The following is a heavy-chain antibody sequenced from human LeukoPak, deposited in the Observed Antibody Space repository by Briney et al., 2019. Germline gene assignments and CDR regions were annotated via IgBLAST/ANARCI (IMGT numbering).Heavy chain of an antibody. J-gene: IGHJ6*03. CDR2: IYTSGST. CDR3: ARAHCSSTSCYTGYYYYYMDV. CDR1: GASIRSSY. V-gene: IGHV4-4*07. Sequence: PSETLSLTCTVSGASIRSSYWSWIRQPAGKGLEWIGRIYTSGSTNYNPSLKSRVTISVDTSKNQFSLKLSSVTAADTAVYYCARAHCSSTSCYTGYYYYYMDVWGKGTTVTVSS. D-gene: IGHD2-2*02.